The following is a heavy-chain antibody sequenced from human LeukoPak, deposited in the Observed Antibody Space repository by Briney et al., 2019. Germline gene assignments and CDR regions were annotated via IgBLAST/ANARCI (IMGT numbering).Heavy chain of an antibody. V-gene: IGHV3-9*01. D-gene: IGHD3-3*01. CDR2: ITWNSDNI. Sequence: GRSLRLSCAASGFTFDDYAMHWVRQAPGKGLEWVSGITWNSDNIEYADSVKGRFTISRDNAKNSLYLQMNSLRAEDTAVYYCARSLLTYDFWSGYSDAYYMDVWGKGTTVTVSS. CDR1: GFTFDDYA. CDR3: ARSLLTYDFWSGYSDAYYMDV. J-gene: IGHJ6*03.